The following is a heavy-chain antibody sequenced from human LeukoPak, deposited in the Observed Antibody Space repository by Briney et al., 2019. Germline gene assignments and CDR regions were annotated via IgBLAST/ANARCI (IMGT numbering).Heavy chain of an antibody. Sequence: PSETLSLTCAVYGGSLSGYYWSWIRQPPGKGLEWIGEINHSGSTNYNPSLKSRVTISVDTSKNQFSLKLSSVTAADTAVYYCAGADRGGYYYYGMDVWGQGTTVTVSS. CDR3: AGADRGGYYYYGMDV. CDR2: INHSGST. D-gene: IGHD3-10*01. CDR1: GGSLSGYY. V-gene: IGHV4-34*01. J-gene: IGHJ6*02.